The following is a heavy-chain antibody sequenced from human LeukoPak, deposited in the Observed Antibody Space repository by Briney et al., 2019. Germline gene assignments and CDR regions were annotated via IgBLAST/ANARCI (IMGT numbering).Heavy chain of an antibody. CDR3: ARDHRAGNMRFDP. CDR1: GGFISSYY. D-gene: IGHD2/OR15-2a*01. V-gene: IGHV4-59*01. CDR2: IYYSGST. J-gene: IGHJ5*02. Sequence: SETLSLTCTVSGGFISSYYWSWIRQPPGKGLEWIGYIYYSGSTNYNPSLKSRVTISVDTSKNQFSLKLSSVTAADTAAYYCARDHRAGNMRFDPWSQGTLVTVSS.